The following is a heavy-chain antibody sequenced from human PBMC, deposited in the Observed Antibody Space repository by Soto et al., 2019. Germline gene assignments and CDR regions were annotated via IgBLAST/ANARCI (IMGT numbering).Heavy chain of an antibody. Sequence: ASVKVSCKASGYTFTGYYMHWVRQAPGQGLEWMGWINPNSGGTNFAQKFQGRVTMTRNTSISTAYMELSRLRSDDTAVYFCARRKERSGPYYLDRWGQGTQVTVSS. CDR2: INPNSGGT. CDR1: GYTFTGYY. V-gene: IGHV1-2*02. D-gene: IGHD6-25*01. J-gene: IGHJ4*02. CDR3: ARRKERSGPYYLDR.